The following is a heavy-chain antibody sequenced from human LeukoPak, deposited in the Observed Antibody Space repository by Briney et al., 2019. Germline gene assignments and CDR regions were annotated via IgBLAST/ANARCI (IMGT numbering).Heavy chain of an antibody. CDR1: GYTFTGYY. CDR2: INAGNGNT. J-gene: IGHJ4*02. D-gene: IGHD1-26*01. CDR3: ARGLPSLLSYFDY. V-gene: IGHV1-3*01. Sequence: ASVKVSCKASGYTFTGYYMHWVRQAPGQRLEWMGWINAGNGNTKYSQKFQGRVTITRDTSASTAYMELSSLRSEDTAVYYCARGLPSLLSYFDYWGQGTLVTVSS.